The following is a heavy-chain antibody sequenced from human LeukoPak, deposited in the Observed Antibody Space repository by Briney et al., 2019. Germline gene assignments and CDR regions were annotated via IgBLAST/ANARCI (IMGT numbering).Heavy chain of an antibody. CDR1: GFTFSSYA. V-gene: IGHV3-23*01. Sequence: GGSLRLSCAASGFTFSSYAMSWVRQAPGKGLEWVSAISGSGGGTYYADSVKGRFTISRDNSKNTLYLQMNSLRAEDTAVYYCAKYYYDSSGRNAFDIWGQGTMVTVSS. CDR3: AKYYYDSSGRNAFDI. D-gene: IGHD3-22*01. CDR2: ISGSGGGT. J-gene: IGHJ3*02.